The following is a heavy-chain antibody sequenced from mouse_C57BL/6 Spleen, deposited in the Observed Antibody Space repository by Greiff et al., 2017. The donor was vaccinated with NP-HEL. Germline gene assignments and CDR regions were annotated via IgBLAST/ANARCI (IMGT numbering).Heavy chain of an antibody. CDR1: GYAFSSSW. D-gene: IGHD1-1*01. CDR2: IYPGDGDT. V-gene: IGHV1-82*01. CDR3: AREDTTR. Sequence: VQLQQSGPELVKPGASVKISCKASGYAFSSSWMNWVKQRPGKGLEWIGRIYPGDGDTNYNGKFKGKATLTADKSSSTAYMQLSSLTSEDSAVYFCAREDTTRWGQGTSVTVSS. J-gene: IGHJ4*01.